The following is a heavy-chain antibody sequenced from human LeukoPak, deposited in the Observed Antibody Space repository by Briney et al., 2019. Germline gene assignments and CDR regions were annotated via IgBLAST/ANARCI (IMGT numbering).Heavy chain of an antibody. J-gene: IGHJ4*02. Sequence: SETLSLTCSVSAGSISSHYWSWIRQPPGKGLEWIGYIYYSGTTNYNPSLKSRVTISVDTSKNQFSLKLSSVTAADTAVYYCAREGRIVATIKVFDYWGQGTLVTVSS. D-gene: IGHD5-12*01. V-gene: IGHV4-59*11. CDR3: AREGRIVATIKVFDY. CDR1: AGSISSHY. CDR2: IYYSGTT.